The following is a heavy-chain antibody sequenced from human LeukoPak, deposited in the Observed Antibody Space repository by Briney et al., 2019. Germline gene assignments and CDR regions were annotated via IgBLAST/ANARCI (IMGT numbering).Heavy chain of an antibody. CDR2: IYYSGST. CDR1: GGSISSYY. D-gene: IGHD3-22*01. J-gene: IGHJ4*02. Sequence: SETLSLTCTVSGGSISSYYWSWIRQPPGKGLEWIGYIYYSGSTNYNPSPKSRVTISVDTSKNQFSLKLSSVTAADTAVYYCARAHYSSGHYSNWGQGTLVTVSS. CDR3: ARAHYSSGHYSN. V-gene: IGHV4-59*01.